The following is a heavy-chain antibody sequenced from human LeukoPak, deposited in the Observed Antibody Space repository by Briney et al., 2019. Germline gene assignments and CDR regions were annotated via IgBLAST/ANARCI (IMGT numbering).Heavy chain of an antibody. CDR1: GYSFTSYW. D-gene: IGHD1-14*01. Sequence: GESLKISCKGSGYSFTSYWIGWVRQMPGKGLEWMGIIYPGDSDTRYSPSFQGQVTISADKSISTAYLQWSSLKASDTATYYCARHSTRYPRSYDAFDIWGQGTMVTVSS. CDR3: ARHSTRYPRSYDAFDI. CDR2: IYPGDSDT. V-gene: IGHV5-51*01. J-gene: IGHJ3*02.